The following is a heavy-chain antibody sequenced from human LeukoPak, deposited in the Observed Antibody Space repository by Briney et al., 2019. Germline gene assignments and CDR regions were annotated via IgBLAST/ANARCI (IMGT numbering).Heavy chain of an antibody. CDR2: TYYRSKWYN. CDR3: ARSPRYCSGGSCYFLHY. D-gene: IGHD2-15*01. Sequence: SQTLSLTCAISGDSVSSNSAAWNWIRQSPSRGLEWLGRTYYRSKWYNDYAVSVKSRITINPDTSKNQFSLKLSSVTAADTAVYYCARSPRYCSGGSCYFLHYWGQGTLVTVSS. CDR1: GDSVSSNSAA. V-gene: IGHV6-1*01. J-gene: IGHJ4*02.